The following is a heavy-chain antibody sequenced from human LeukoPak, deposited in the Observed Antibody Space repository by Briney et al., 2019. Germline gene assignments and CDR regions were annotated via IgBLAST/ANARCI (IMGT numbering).Heavy chain of an antibody. Sequence: ASVKVSCKASGYTFTGYGISWVRQAPGQGLERMGWISAYNGNTNYAQKLQGRVTMTTDTSTSTAYMELRSLRSDDTAVYYCARDRLRFLEWLSTQTYNWFDPWGQGTLVTVSS. J-gene: IGHJ5*02. CDR3: ARDRLRFLEWLSTQTYNWFDP. CDR2: ISAYNGNT. CDR1: GYTFTGYG. D-gene: IGHD3-3*01. V-gene: IGHV1-18*01.